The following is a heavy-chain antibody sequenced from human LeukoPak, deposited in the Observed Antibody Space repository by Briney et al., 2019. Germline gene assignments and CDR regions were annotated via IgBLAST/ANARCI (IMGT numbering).Heavy chain of an antibody. V-gene: IGHV4-61*02. Sequence: SETLSLTCTVSGGSISSGSYYWSWIRQPAGKGLEWIGRIYTSGSTNYNPSLKSRVTISVDTSKSQFSLKLNSVTAADTAVYFCARDYPDFGDYRVWFDPWGQGTLVTVSS. J-gene: IGHJ5*02. CDR3: ARDYPDFGDYRVWFDP. CDR1: GGSISSGSYY. D-gene: IGHD4-17*01. CDR2: IYTSGST.